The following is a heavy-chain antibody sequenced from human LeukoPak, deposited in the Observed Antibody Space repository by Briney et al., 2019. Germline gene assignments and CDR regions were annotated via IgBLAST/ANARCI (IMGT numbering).Heavy chain of an antibody. V-gene: IGHV3-23*01. CDR2: ISGSGGST. Sequence: GGSLRLSCAASGFTFSSYGMSWVRQAPGKGLEWVSAISGSGGSTYYADSVKGRFTISRDNSKNTLYLQMNSLRAEDTAVYYCASVGWFGELLGPSWGQGTLVTVSS. D-gene: IGHD3-10*01. CDR1: GFTFSSYG. J-gene: IGHJ5*02. CDR3: ASVGWFGELLGPS.